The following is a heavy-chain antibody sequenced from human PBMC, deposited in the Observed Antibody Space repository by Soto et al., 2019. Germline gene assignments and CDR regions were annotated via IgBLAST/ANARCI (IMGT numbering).Heavy chain of an antibody. V-gene: IGHV4-59*01. CDR3: VKGGWLDF. D-gene: IGHD3-16*01. CDR2: VYHSGTT. J-gene: IGHJ5*01. Sequence: PSEPLSLTCTVSRGSISNYFWSWIRQPPGKGPEWIGYVYHSGTTDYNPSLESRVTISLDTSKNQFSLKLKSVTPADTAVYACVKGGWLDFWGQGNLVTVS. CDR1: RGSISNYF.